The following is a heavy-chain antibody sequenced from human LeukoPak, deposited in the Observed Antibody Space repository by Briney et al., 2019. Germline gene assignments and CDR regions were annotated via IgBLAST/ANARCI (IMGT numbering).Heavy chain of an antibody. Sequence: PETLSLTCTVSGGSITAGNHHWGWIRQPPGKGLEWIVSVYYSGSIFSDTSQKSRVTITGDRAKNQLSLRLSSVTAPDTAVYYCARLNPGYVTAPHDSWGQGTLVTVSS. CDR2: VYYSGSI. J-gene: IGHJ5*01. CDR1: GGSITAGNHH. CDR3: ARLNPGYVTAPHDS. V-gene: IGHV4-39*01. D-gene: IGHD3-16*01.